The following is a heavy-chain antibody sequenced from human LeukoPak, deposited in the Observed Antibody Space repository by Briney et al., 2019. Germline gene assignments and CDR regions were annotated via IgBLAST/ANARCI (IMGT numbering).Heavy chain of an antibody. CDR1: GFTFSSYA. V-gene: IGHV3-30*01. J-gene: IGHJ6*02. D-gene: IGHD2-2*01. CDR3: ARGNGALGPVPPAMPPYYYYPMDV. Sequence: GRYLRLSCAASGFTFSSYAMHWVRQAPGKGLEWVAVISYDGSNKYYADSVKGRFTISRANSKNTLYLQMNSLRSEDTAVYYCARGNGALGPVPPAMPPYYYYPMDVWGQGTTVTVSS. CDR2: ISYDGSNK.